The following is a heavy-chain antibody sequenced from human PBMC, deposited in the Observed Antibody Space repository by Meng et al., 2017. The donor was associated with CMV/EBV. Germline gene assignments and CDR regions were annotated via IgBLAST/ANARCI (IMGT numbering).Heavy chain of an antibody. J-gene: IGHJ4*02. V-gene: IGHV1-46*01. Sequence: QVQLVQSGAAVKKPGASVKVSCKASGYTFTGYYMHWVRQAPGQGLEWMGIINPSGGSTSYAQKFQGRVTMTRDTSTSTVYMELSSLRSEDTAVYYCATERFTSIAAPGFDYWGQGPLVTVSS. CDR2: INPSGGST. D-gene: IGHD6-6*01. CDR3: ATERFTSIAAPGFDY. CDR1: GYTFTGYY.